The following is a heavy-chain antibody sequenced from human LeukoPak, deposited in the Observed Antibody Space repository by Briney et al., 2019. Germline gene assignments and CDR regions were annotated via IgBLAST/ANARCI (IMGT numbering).Heavy chain of an antibody. D-gene: IGHD3-10*01. CDR2: ISSSGSTI. Sequence: GGSLRLSCAASGFTFSSYEMNWVRQAPGKGLEWVSYISSSGSTIYYADSVKGRLTISRDNAKNSLYLQMNSLRAEDTAVYYCARGGITMVRGVIFYYYYMDVWGKGTTVTVSS. CDR3: ARGGITMVRGVIFYYYYMDV. V-gene: IGHV3-48*03. J-gene: IGHJ6*03. CDR1: GFTFSSYE.